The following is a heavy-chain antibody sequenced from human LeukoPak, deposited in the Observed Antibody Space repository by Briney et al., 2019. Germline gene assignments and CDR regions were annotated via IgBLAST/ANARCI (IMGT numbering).Heavy chain of an antibody. D-gene: IGHD3-10*01. CDR3: ARAPTMVRGVIIPPLTPAFDY. CDR2: IFTIGIT. J-gene: IGHJ4*02. CDR1: GGSISSSKYY. V-gene: IGHV4-39*07. Sequence: PSETLSLTCIISGGSISSSKYYWGWIRQPPGKGLEWIGTIFTIGITHYNPSLKSRVTISVDTSKNQFSLKLSSVTAADTAVYYCARAPTMVRGVIIPPLTPAFDYWGQGTLVTVSS.